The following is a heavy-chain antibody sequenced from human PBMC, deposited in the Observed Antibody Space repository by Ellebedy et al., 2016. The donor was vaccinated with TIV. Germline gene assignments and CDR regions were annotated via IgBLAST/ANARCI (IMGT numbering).Heavy chain of an antibody. CDR1: GDTLTTDSW. CDR3: VKMRDGIVRGVES. CDR2: ISHNGGN. Sequence: SETLSLXXAVSGDTLTTDSWWSWIRQAPGEALEWIGDISHNGGNTSNPSLRSRVTITVDMSKKQLSLKLNSVTAADTAVYYCVKMRDGIVRGVESWGQGSLVTVSS. J-gene: IGHJ4*02. V-gene: IGHV4-4*02. D-gene: IGHD3-10*01.